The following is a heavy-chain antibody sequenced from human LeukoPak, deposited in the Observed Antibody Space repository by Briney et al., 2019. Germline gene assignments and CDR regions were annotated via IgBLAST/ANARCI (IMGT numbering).Heavy chain of an antibody. CDR3: ARQQRIRHCSEGVCTEGYYFDY. CDR1: AFAFNMFA. J-gene: IGHJ4*02. D-gene: IGHD2-15*01. CDR2: LSRGGSTT. V-gene: IGHV3-23*01. Sequence: GGSLRLSCAGTAFAFNMFAIDWVRQAPGKGLEWVSGLSRGGSTTNYADSVKGRFTISRDKSQNSVFLQLNSLRPEDTAVYYCARQQRIRHCSEGVCTEGYYFDYWGQGTLVTVSS.